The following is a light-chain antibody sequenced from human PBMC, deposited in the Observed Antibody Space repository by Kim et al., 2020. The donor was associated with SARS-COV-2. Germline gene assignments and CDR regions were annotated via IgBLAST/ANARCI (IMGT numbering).Light chain of an antibody. CDR3: NSWDSSGNHV. Sequence: SSELTQDPAVSVALGQTVRITCQGDSLRSYYASWYQQKPGQAPVRVIYGKNNRPSGIPDRFSGSSSGNTASLTITGAQAAVEADYYCNSWDSSGNHVLGG. V-gene: IGLV3-19*02. CDR1: SLRSYY. CDR2: GKN. J-gene: IGLJ2*01.